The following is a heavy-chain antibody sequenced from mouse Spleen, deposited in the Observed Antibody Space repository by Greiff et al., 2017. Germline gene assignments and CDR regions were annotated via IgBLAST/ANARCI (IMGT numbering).Heavy chain of an antibody. Sequence: EVQLKESGPGLVKPSQSLSLTCSVTGYSITSGYYWNWIRQFPGNKLEWMGYISYDGSNNYNPSLKNRISITRDTSKNQFFLKLNSVTTEDTATYYCATWDVKGYFDYWGQGTTLTVSS. CDR3: ATWDVKGYFDY. J-gene: IGHJ2*01. D-gene: IGHD4-1*01. V-gene: IGHV3-6*01. CDR1: GYSITSGYY. CDR2: ISYDGSN.